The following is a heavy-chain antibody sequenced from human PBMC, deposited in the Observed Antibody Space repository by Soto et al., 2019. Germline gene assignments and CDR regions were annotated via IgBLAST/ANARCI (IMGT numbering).Heavy chain of an antibody. CDR2: IKEDGSEK. CDR1: GFTFSRYW. D-gene: IGHD6-19*01. CDR3: ATSSYNRGWYAVY. V-gene: IGHV3-7*01. Sequence: LRLSCAASGFTFSRYWMTWVRQAPGKGLEWVANIKEDGSEKYYVDSVKGRFTISRDNAKNSLYLQMNSLRAGDTAVYYCATSSYNRGWYAVYWGQGTLVTVSS. J-gene: IGHJ4*02.